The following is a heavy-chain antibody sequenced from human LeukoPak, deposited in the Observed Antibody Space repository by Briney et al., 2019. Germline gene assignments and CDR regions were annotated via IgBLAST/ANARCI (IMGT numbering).Heavy chain of an antibody. CDR1: GCTFSSYA. D-gene: IGHD5-12*01. CDR2: IIPIFGTA. V-gene: IGHV1-69*13. J-gene: IGHJ6*03. Sequence: SVKLCCKASGCTFSSYAISWVRQAHGQGIEWMGGIIPIFGTANYAQKFQGRVTITADESTSTAYMELSSMRSEDTAVYYCARGGGYDYDYYYIDVWGKGTTVTVSS. CDR3: ARGGGYDYDYYYIDV.